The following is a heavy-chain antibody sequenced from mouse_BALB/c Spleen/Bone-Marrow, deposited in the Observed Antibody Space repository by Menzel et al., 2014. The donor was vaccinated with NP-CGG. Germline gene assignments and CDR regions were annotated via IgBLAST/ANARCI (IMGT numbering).Heavy chain of an antibody. V-gene: IGHV5-9-4*01. CDR1: GFTFSTYA. CDR2: ISSGGSYT. J-gene: IGHJ3*01. D-gene: IGHD1-1*01. Sequence: DVKLVESGGVLVKPGGSLKLSCAASGFTFSTYAMSWVRQSPEKRLEWVAEISSGGSYTYYPDTVTGRFTISRDNAKNTLYLEMSTLRSEDTAMYYCARDVYGISDWGQGTLVTVSA. CDR3: ARDVYGISD.